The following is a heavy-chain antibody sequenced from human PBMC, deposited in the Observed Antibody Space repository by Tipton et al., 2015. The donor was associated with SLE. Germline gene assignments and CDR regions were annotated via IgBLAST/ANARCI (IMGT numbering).Heavy chain of an antibody. V-gene: IGHV4-34*01. Sequence: TLSLTCAVSGGSFNTYYWTWIRQAPGKGLEWIGEINHSGSTNYNPSLKRRVTISVDTSKNQFSLKLSSVTAADTAVYYCARVPPWIAIAFDIWGQGTMVTVSS. CDR3: ARVPPWIAIAFDI. CDR2: INHSGST. J-gene: IGHJ3*02. CDR1: GGSFNTYY. D-gene: IGHD5-12*01.